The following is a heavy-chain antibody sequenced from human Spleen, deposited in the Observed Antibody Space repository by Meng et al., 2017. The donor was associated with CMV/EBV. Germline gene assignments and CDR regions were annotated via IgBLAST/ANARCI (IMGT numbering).Heavy chain of an antibody. CDR1: GFTVSANY. CDR3: ARDRLWSGYYFDY. Sequence: GESLKISCAASGFTVSANYMSWVRQAPGKGLEWVSVIYSGGTTYYADFVKGRFTISRDNSKNTLYLQMNSLRAEDTAVYYCARDRLWSGYYFDYWGQGTLVTVSS. CDR2: IYSGGTT. J-gene: IGHJ4*02. D-gene: IGHD3-3*01. V-gene: IGHV3-66*02.